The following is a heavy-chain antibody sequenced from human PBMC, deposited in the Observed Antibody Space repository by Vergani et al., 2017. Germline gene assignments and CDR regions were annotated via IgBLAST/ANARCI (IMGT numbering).Heavy chain of an antibody. V-gene: IGHV4-39*01. D-gene: IGHD4-23*01. CDR3: ARRSTTVVTPTPFDY. CDR2: IYYSGST. Sequence: QLQLQESGPGLVKPSETLSLTCTVSGGPISSSSYYWGWIRQPPGKGLEWIGSIYYSGSTYYNPSLKSRVIISVDTSKNQFSLKLSSVTAADTAVYYCARRSTTVVTPTPFDYWGQGTLVTVSS. J-gene: IGHJ4*02. CDR1: GGPISSSSYY.